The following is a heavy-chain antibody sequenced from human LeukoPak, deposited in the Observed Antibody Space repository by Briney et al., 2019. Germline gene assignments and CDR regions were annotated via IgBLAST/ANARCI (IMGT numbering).Heavy chain of an antibody. J-gene: IGHJ4*02. CDR2: ISSGGTYK. Sequence: PGGSLRLSCAASGFTFSDYTMNWVRQAPGKGLEWVSSISSGGTYKYYADSVKGRFTISRDNAKNSLYLQMNSLRAEDTAIYYCVRDRGTYRPIDYWGQGTLVTVSS. D-gene: IGHD1-26*01. CDR3: VRDRGTYRPIDY. V-gene: IGHV3-21*04. CDR1: GFTFSDYT.